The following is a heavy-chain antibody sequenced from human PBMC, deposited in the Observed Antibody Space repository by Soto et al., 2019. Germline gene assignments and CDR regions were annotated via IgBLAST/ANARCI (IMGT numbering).Heavy chain of an antibody. J-gene: IGHJ3*02. CDR3: ARDHIGYYYDSSGYSTDAFDI. D-gene: IGHD3-22*01. Sequence: SETLSLTCTVSGVSISSGGYYWSWIRQHPGKGLEWIGYIYYSGSTYYNPSLKSRVTISVDTSKNQFSLKLSSVTAADTAVYYCARDHIGYYYDSSGYSTDAFDIWGQGTMVTVSS. V-gene: IGHV4-31*02. CDR2: IYYSGST. CDR1: GVSISSGGYY.